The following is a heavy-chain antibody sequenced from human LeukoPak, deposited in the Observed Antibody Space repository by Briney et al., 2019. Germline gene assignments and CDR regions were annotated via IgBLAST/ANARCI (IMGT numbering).Heavy chain of an antibody. CDR2: ISGSGGST. Sequence: GGSLRLSCAASGFTFSSYAMSWVRQAPGKGLEWVSAISGSGGSTYYADSVKGRFTISRDNSKNTLYLQMNSLRAEDTAVYYCAKNNDCSGYYYRPGREVDYWGQGTLVTISS. J-gene: IGHJ4*02. V-gene: IGHV3-23*01. CDR1: GFTFSSYA. CDR3: AKNNDCSGYYYRPGREVDY. D-gene: IGHD3-22*01.